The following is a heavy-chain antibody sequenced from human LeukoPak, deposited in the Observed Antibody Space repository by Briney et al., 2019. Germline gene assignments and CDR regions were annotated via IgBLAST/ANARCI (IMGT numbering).Heavy chain of an antibody. CDR3: AREYRETYYDFWSGYSV. CDR2: ISFDGSNE. J-gene: IGHJ6*02. V-gene: IGHV3-30*04. D-gene: IGHD3-3*01. Sequence: PGGSLRLSCAASGFTFSSYAMHWVRQAPGKGLEWVAFISFDGSNEYYADSVKGRFTISRDNSKNTLYLQMNTLRAEDTAVYYCAREYRETYYDFWSGYSVWGQGTTVTVSS. CDR1: GFTFSSYA.